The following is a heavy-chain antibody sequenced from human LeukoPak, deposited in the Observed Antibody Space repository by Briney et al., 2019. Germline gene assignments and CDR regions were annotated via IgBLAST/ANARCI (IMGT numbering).Heavy chain of an antibody. CDR1: GGTFSSYA. CDR3: ARDPFSQPYYDSSGYGGQ. Sequence: GASVKVSCKASGGTFSSYAISWVRQAPGQGLEWMGGIIPIFGTANYAQKFQGRVTITTDESTSTAYMELSSLRSEVTAVYYCARDPFSQPYYDSSGYGGQWGQGTLVTVSS. J-gene: IGHJ4*02. CDR2: IIPIFGTA. D-gene: IGHD3-22*01. V-gene: IGHV1-69*05.